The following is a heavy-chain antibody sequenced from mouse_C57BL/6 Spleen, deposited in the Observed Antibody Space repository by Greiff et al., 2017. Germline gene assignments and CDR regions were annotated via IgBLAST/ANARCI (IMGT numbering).Heavy chain of an antibody. CDR1: GFTFSSYG. D-gene: IGHD2-3*01. V-gene: IGHV5-6*01. CDR2: ISSGGSYT. J-gene: IGHJ2*01. Sequence: EVQGVESGGDLVKPGGSLKLSCAASGFTFSSYGMSWVRQTPDKRLEWVATISSGGSYTYYPDSVKGRFTISRNNAKNTLYLQMSSLKSEDTAMYYWARHIRVDGSGNYFDYWGQGTTLTVSS. CDR3: ARHIRVDGSGNYFDY.